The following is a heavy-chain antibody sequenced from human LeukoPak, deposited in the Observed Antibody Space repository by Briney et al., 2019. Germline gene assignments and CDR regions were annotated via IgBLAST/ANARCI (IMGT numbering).Heavy chain of an antibody. CDR3: VRERRYCSGDNCYSGLDY. D-gene: IGHD2-15*01. CDR1: GFTVSSNY. J-gene: IGHJ4*02. Sequence: GGSLRLSCAVSGFTVSSNYMSWVRQAPGKGLEWVSLIHSGGTTDYADSVKDRFSISRDYSKNTVNLQINSLRAEDTAVYYCVRERRYCSGDNCYSGLDYWGRGTQVTVSS. V-gene: IGHV3-53*01. CDR2: IHSGGTT.